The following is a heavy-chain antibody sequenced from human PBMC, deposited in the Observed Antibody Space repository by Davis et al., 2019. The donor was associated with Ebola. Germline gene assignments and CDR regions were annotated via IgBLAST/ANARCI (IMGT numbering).Heavy chain of an antibody. CDR3: ARSNYDFWSGYAPDY. D-gene: IGHD3-3*01. J-gene: IGHJ4*02. Sequence: PGGSLRLSCAASGFTFSIYGMHWVRQAPGKGLEWVAVISYDGGNKYYADSVKGRFTISRDNSKNTLYLQMNSLRAEDTAVYYCARSNYDFWSGYAPDYWGQGTLVTVSS. CDR2: ISYDGGNK. CDR1: GFTFSIYG. V-gene: IGHV3-30*03.